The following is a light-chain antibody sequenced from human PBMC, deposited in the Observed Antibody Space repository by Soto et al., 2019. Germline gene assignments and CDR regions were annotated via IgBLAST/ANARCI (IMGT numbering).Light chain of an antibody. J-gene: IGKJ3*01. CDR3: QQLNSYPLT. CDR1: QDINNF. CDR2: AAS. V-gene: IGKV1-9*01. Sequence: DIQLTQSPSFLSASVGDRVTIACRASQDINNFLAWYQQEIGKAPKLLIYAASTLQSGVPSRFSGSGSGTEFTLTTSSLQPEDFATYYCQQLNSYPLTFGPGTKVDIK.